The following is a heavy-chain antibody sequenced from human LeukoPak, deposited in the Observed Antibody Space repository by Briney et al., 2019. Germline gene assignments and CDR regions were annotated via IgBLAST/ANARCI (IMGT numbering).Heavy chain of an antibody. CDR2: VNPSGGST. D-gene: IGHD1-26*01. CDR1: GYTFTRYY. CDR3: ARDREELHSFDH. V-gene: IGHV1-46*01. Sequence: ASVRVSCKASGYTFTRYYVQWVRQAPAQGVEWMGIVNPSGGSTMYAQKFQGRVTMTRDTSTSTVYMELCSLRSEVTAVYYGARDREELHSFDHWAQGTVVTLSS. J-gene: IGHJ4*02.